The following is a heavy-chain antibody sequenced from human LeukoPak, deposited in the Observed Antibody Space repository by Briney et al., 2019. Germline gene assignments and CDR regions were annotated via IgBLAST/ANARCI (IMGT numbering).Heavy chain of an antibody. V-gene: IGHV3-23*01. CDR2: ISGSGGAT. Sequence: QPGGSLRLSCAASGFTFNNYAMSWVRQAPGKGLEWVSAISGSGGATYYADSVKGRFTISRDNSKNTLYLQMNSLRAEDTALYYCASLDYFDSSDYGDYWGQGTLVTVSS. CDR1: GFTFNNYA. J-gene: IGHJ4*02. CDR3: ASLDYFDSSDYGDY. D-gene: IGHD3-22*01.